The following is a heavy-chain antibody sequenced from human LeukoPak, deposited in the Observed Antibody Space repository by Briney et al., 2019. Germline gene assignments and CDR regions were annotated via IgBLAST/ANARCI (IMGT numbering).Heavy chain of an antibody. D-gene: IGHD1-26*01. CDR1: SASITSSPYF. Sequence: KTSETLSLTCTVSSASITSSPYFWGWIRQSPGKGLEWIGSISYSGTTYYNPSLKSRVTMSVDTSKNQFSLKLSSVTAADTAVYYCARGLAGSGSYPFDYWGQGTLVTVSS. J-gene: IGHJ4*02. CDR3: ARGLAGSGSYPFDY. V-gene: IGHV4-39*07. CDR2: ISYSGTT.